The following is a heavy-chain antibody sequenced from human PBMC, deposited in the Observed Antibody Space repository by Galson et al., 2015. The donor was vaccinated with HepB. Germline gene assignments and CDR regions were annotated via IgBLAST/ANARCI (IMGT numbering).Heavy chain of an antibody. D-gene: IGHD6-19*01. CDR2: IIPIFGTA. CDR1: GGTFSSYA. J-gene: IGHJ6*02. CDR3: ATASKVEIAVLHYGMDV. Sequence: SVKVSCKASGGTFSSYAISWVRQAPGQGLEWMGGIIPIFGTANYAQKFQGRVTMTEATSTDTAYMELSSLRSEDTAVYYCATASKVEIAVLHYGMDVWGQGTTVTVSS. V-gene: IGHV1-69*06.